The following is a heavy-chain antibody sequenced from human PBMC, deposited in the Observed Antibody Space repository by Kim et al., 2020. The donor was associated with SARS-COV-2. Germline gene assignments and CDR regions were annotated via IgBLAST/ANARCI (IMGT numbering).Heavy chain of an antibody. CDR3: ARVGYSSGWYLGDY. V-gene: IGHV1-69*04. J-gene: IGHJ4*02. Sequence: AQQFQGRVTITADKSTSTAYMELSSLRSEDTAVYYCARVGYSSGWYLGDYWGQGTLVTVSS. D-gene: IGHD6-19*01.